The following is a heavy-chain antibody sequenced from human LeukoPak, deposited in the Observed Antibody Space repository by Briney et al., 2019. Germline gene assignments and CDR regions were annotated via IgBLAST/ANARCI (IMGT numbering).Heavy chain of an antibody. D-gene: IGHD3-22*01. CDR3: AKEPLYYYDSSGYPSNHFDY. Sequence: GGSLRLSCAASGFTFSSYGMHWVRQAPGKGLEWVAVISYDGSNKYYADSVKGRFTISGDNSKNTLYLQMNSLRAEDTAVYYCAKEPLYYYDSSGYPSNHFDYWGQGTLVTVSS. CDR1: GFTFSSYG. J-gene: IGHJ4*02. V-gene: IGHV3-30*18. CDR2: ISYDGSNK.